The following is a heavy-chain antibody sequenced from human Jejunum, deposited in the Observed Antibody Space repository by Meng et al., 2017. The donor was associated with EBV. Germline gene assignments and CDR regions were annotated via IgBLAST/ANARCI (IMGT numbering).Heavy chain of an antibody. Sequence: EVQLLVSGGGLVQPGGSLRLSCAASGFTFSSTSMSWVRQAPGKGLEWVSTITGGDGSTYYADSVKGRFTISRDNSKSTLYLQMNSLRAEDTAAYYCAKLVRDWGQGTLVTVSS. CDR3: AKLVRD. J-gene: IGHJ1*01. CDR2: ITGGDGST. CDR1: GFTFSSTS. V-gene: IGHV3-23*01.